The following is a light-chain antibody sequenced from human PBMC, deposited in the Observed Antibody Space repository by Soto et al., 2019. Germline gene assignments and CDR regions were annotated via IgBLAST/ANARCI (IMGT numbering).Light chain of an antibody. J-gene: IGKJ1*01. CDR1: QSIYTY. CDR2: AAS. Sequence: QMTQSPSSLSASVGDRVTITCRASQSIYTYLHWYRQRPGSAPNLLVFAASALHSGVPSRFSGSGSGTDFTLTISSLQPEDFATYYCLQEYNYPWTFGQGTKVEIK. CDR3: LQEYNYPWT. V-gene: IGKV1-6*01.